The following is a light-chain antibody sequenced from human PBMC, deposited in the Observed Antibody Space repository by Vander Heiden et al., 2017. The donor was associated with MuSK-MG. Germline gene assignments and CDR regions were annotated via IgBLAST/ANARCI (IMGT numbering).Light chain of an antibody. Sequence: DIHITQSPSSLSASVGDRVTITCRSSQSISSYLNWYQQKPGKAPKLLIYAASSLQSAVRSRISGNRSASDFTVGVIMLQPEHFAPYYTRQRDSNPRTYSQRTKVEIK. CDR1: QSISSY. J-gene: IGKJ1*01. CDR2: AAS. CDR3: RQRDSNPRT. V-gene: IGKV1-39*01.